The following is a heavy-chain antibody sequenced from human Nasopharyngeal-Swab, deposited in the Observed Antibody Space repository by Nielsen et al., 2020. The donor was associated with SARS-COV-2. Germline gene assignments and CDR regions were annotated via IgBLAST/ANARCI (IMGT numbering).Heavy chain of an antibody. CDR2: IWYDGSNK. J-gene: IGHJ3*02. V-gene: IGHV3-33*01. D-gene: IGHD3-9*01. Sequence: VRQMPGKGLEWVAVIWYDGSNKYYADSVKGRFTISRDNSKNTLYLQMNSLRAEDTAVYYCARAGLRYDAFDIWGQGTMVTVSS. CDR3: ARAGLRYDAFDI.